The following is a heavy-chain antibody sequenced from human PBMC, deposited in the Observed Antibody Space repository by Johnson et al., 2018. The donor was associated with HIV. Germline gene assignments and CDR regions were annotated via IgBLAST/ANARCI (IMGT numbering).Heavy chain of an antibody. CDR2: TRNKANSYTT. CDR3: TTEKHAPRAFDI. D-gene: IGHD1-14*01. V-gene: IGHV3-72*01. Sequence: VQLVESGGGLVQPGGSLRLSCAASGFTFSDHYMDWVRQAPGKGLEWVGRTRNKANSYTTEYAASVKGRFTISRDDSKNSLYLQMNSLKTEDTAVYYCTTEKHAPRAFDIWGQGTMVTVSS. CDR1: GFTFSDHY. J-gene: IGHJ3*02.